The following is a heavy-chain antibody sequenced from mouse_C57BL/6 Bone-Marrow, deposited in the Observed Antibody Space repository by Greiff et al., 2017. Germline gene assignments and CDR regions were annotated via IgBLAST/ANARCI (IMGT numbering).Heavy chain of an antibody. CDR1: GYTFTSYW. CDR2: IYPGRGST. V-gene: IGHV1-55*01. CDR3: ARNDYSSYYFDY. Sequence: VQLQQSGAELVKPGASVKMSCKASGYTFTSYWITWVKQRPGQGLEWIGDIYPGRGSTNYNEKFKSKATLTVDTSSSTAYMQLSSLTSEDSAVYYCARNDYSSYYFDYWGQGTTLTVSS. D-gene: IGHD2-4*01. J-gene: IGHJ2*01.